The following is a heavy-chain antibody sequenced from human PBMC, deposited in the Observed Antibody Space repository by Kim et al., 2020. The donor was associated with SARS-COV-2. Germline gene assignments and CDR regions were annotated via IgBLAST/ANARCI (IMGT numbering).Heavy chain of an antibody. CDR1: GYSFTSYW. CDR3: ARPYSSSWYRGNWFDP. D-gene: IGHD6-13*01. J-gene: IGHJ5*02. CDR2: IDPSDSYT. Sequence: GESLKISCKGSGYSFTSYWISWVRQMPGKGLEWMGRIDPSDSYTNYSPSFQGHVTISADKSISTAYLQWSSLKASDTAMYYCARPYSSSWYRGNWFDPWGQGTLVTVSS. V-gene: IGHV5-10-1*01.